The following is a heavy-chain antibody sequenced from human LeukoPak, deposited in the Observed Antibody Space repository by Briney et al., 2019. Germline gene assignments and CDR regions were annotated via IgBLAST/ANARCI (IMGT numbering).Heavy chain of an antibody. D-gene: IGHD3-16*01. CDR1: GFTFSDYW. Sequence: GGSLRLSCAASGFTFSDYWMSWVRQAPGKGLEWVTNIKQDGSEISYVHSVKGRFTISRDNARNSLYLQMNSLRDEDTAVYSCAREKYVTGEFFQHWGQGTLVTVSS. CDR2: IKQDGSEI. J-gene: IGHJ1*01. V-gene: IGHV3-7*01. CDR3: AREKYVTGEFFQH.